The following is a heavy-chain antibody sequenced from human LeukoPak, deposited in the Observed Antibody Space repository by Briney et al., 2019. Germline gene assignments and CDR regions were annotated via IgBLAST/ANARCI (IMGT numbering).Heavy chain of an antibody. Sequence: PSETLSLTCAVYAGSFSGYYWSWIRQPPGKGLEWIGETNHSGSPNSNPSLKSRVTISVATSKDQFSLKRRSVTAADTAVYYCARDTYYDFWSGFGGYNWFDPWGQGTLVTVSS. CDR3: ARDTYYDFWSGFGGYNWFDP. V-gene: IGHV4-34*01. CDR1: AGSFSGYY. CDR2: TNHSGSP. D-gene: IGHD3-3*01. J-gene: IGHJ5*02.